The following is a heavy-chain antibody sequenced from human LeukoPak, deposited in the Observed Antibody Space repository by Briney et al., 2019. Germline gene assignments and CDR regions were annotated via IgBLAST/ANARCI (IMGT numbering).Heavy chain of an antibody. V-gene: IGHV1-2*02. J-gene: IGHJ4*02. D-gene: IGHD5-12*01. Sequence: ASVKVSCKASGYTFTGYYMHWVRQAPGQGLEWMGWINPNSGGTNYAQKFQGRVTMTRDTSISTAYMELSRLRSDDTAVYYCARVGGGWLRLRSYYFDYWGQGTLVTVSS. CDR1: GYTFTGYY. CDR2: INPNSGGT. CDR3: ARVGGGWLRLRSYYFDY.